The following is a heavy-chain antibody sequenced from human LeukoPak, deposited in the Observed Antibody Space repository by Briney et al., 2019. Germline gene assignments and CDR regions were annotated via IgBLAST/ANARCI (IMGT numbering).Heavy chain of an antibody. J-gene: IGHJ4*02. D-gene: IGHD5-12*01. CDR1: GFTFSSCT. CDR3: ARDFLGESGYAGY. Sequence: GGSLRLSCAASGFTFSSCTMNWVRQAPGKGLEWISSISPTGEYVFYADSLKGRSTISRDGAKNSLFLPMSGLRDDDTAMYYYARDFLGESGYAGYWGQGTLVTVSP. CDR2: ISPTGEYV. V-gene: IGHV3-21*01.